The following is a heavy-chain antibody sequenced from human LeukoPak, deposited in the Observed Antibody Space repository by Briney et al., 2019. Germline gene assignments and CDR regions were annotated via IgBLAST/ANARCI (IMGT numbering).Heavy chain of an antibody. CDR3: AKDLPSYYYDSSGYYRY. V-gene: IGHV3-7*03. D-gene: IGHD3-22*01. CDR1: GFTFSSYW. J-gene: IGHJ4*02. Sequence: PGGSLRLSCAASGFTFSSYWMSWVRQAPGKGLEWVANIKQDGSEKYYVDSVKGRFTISRDNAKNSLYLQMNSLRAEDTAVYYCAKDLPSYYYDSSGYYRYWGQGTLVTVSS. CDR2: IKQDGSEK.